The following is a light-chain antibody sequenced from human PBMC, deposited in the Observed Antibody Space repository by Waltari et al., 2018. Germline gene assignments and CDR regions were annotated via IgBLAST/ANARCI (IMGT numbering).Light chain of an antibody. CDR2: EVS. Sequence: QSALTQPASVSGSPGQSITISCTRTNSDIGSYNFVSWYQQHPNKVPKLVLYEVSNRPSGVSNSFSGSKSGNTAFLTISGLQAEDEAEYYCSSYTKSTTQVFGTGTKVTVL. CDR1: NSDIGSYNF. V-gene: IGLV2-14*01. CDR3: SSYTKSTTQV. J-gene: IGLJ1*01.